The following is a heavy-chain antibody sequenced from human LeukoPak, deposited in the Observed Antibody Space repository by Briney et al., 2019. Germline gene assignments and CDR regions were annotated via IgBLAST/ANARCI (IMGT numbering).Heavy chain of an antibody. D-gene: IGHD3-3*01. CDR1: GFTFSSYW. CDR3: ARGPTFAAPSFDY. V-gene: IGHV3-74*01. Sequence: GGSLRLSCAASGFTFSSYWMHWVRQAPGKGLGWVSRINSDGSSTSYADSVKGRFTISRDNAKNTLYLQMNSLRAEDTAVYYCARGPTFAAPSFDYWGQGTLVTVSS. J-gene: IGHJ4*02. CDR2: INSDGSST.